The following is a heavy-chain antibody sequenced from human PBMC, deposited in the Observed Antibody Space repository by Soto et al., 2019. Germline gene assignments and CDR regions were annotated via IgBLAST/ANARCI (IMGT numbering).Heavy chain of an antibody. J-gene: IGHJ4*02. V-gene: IGHV1-24*01. CDR1: GYTLTELS. CDR3: ATLLVFSGWSVY. D-gene: IGHD6-19*01. CDR2: FDPEDGET. Sequence: ASVKVSCKVSGYTLTELSMHWVRQAPGKGLEWMGGFDPEDGETIYAQKFQGRVTMTEDTSTDTAYMELSSLRSEDTAVYYCATLLVFSGWSVYWGQGTLVTVSS.